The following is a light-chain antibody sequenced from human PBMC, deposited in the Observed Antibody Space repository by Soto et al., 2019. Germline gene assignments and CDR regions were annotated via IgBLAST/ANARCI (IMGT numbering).Light chain of an antibody. Sequence: IVLTQSPGTPSLSPGERATLSCRASQSVSSNFLAWYQQKPGQAPRLLIYGASSRATGIPDRFSGSGSGTDFTLTISRLEPEDFAVYSCQQYGISPPLTFGGGTKVEIK. CDR3: QQYGISPPLT. CDR2: GAS. CDR1: QSVSSNF. V-gene: IGKV3-20*01. J-gene: IGKJ4*01.